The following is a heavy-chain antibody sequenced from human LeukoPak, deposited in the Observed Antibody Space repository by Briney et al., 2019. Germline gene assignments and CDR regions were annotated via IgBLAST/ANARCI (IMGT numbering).Heavy chain of an antibody. CDR2: ISSSSGYT. CDR3: ATDLGHSYGYYFDY. V-gene: IGHV3-21*01. D-gene: IGHD5-18*01. J-gene: IGHJ4*02. CDR1: GFILSSYS. Sequence: RGSLRLSCATSGFILSSYSMNWVRQAPGKGLEWVSSISSSSGYTYYADSVKGRFTISRDNAKKSLYLQMNSLRAEDTAVYYCATDLGHSYGYYFDYWGPGNLGSVSS.